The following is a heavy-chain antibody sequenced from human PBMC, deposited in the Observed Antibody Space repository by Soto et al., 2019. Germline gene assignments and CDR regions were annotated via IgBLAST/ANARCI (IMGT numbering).Heavy chain of an antibody. CDR2: ISYDGSNK. D-gene: IGHD3-10*01. Sequence: GGSLRLSCAACGFTVSSYAMHWVRQAPGKGLEWVAVISYDGSNKYYADSVKGRFTISRDNSKNTLYLQMNSLRAEDTAVYYCARGRWFEESWSYYNELEYWGQGTLVTVSS. V-gene: IGHV3-30-3*01. CDR3: ARGRWFEESWSYYNELEY. J-gene: IGHJ4*02. CDR1: GFTVSSYA.